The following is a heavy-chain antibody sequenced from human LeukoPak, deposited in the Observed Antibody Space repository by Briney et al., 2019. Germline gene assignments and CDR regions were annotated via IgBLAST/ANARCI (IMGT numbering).Heavy chain of an antibody. Sequence: PSETLSLTCTVSGGSISSNTYYWGWIRQPPGKGLESTGSIYYSGRNYSNSSLNSRVTLSVDTSKNQFSLKLSSVTAADTAVYYCARGERDPSHGGAYNQWLVPGIFDYWGQGTLVTVSS. V-gene: IGHV4-39*07. CDR2: IYYSGRN. CDR1: GGSISSNTYY. D-gene: IGHD6-19*01. CDR3: ARGERDPSHGGAYNQWLVPGIFDY. J-gene: IGHJ4*02.